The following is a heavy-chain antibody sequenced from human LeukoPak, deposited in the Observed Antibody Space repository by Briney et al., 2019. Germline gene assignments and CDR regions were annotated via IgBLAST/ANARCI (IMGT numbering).Heavy chain of an antibody. D-gene: IGHD6-13*01. CDR3: ARDDRLGAAGTEN. CDR1: GITLSNYG. V-gene: IGHV3-23*01. J-gene: IGHJ4*02. CDR2: LSGSGGGT. Sequence: GGSLRLSCAVSGITLSNYGMSWVRQAPGKGLEWVAGLSGSGGGTNYADSVQGRFTISRDNSKNTLYLQMNSLRAEDTAVYYCARDDRLGAAGTENWGQGTLVTVSS.